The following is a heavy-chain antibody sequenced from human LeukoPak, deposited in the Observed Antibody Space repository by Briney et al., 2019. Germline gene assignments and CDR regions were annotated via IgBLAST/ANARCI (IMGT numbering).Heavy chain of an antibody. D-gene: IGHD2/OR15-2a*01. Sequence: SETLSLTCAVSGYSISSGYYWGWIRQPPGKGLEWIGEINHSGSTNYNPSLKSRVIISVDTSKNQLSLKLSSVTAADTAVYYCARVDKNGGTTFDYWGQGTLVTVSS. CDR1: GYSISSGYY. CDR2: INHSGST. CDR3: ARVDKNGGTTFDY. J-gene: IGHJ4*02. V-gene: IGHV4-38-2*01.